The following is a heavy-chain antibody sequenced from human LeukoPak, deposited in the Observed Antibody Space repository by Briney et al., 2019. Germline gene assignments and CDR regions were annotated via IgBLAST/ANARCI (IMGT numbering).Heavy chain of an antibody. V-gene: IGHV3-74*01. D-gene: IGHD3-10*01. CDR2: INRDGSIT. CDR3: ARYKKSGESSEIDY. CDR1: GFTFGNYW. J-gene: IGHJ4*02. Sequence: GGSLRLSCAAYGFTFGNYWLHWVRQAPGKGRVWVSRINRDGSITKYAGSVKGRFTVSRDNAKNTLDLQMNSLRAEDTAVYYCARYKKSGESSEIDYWGQGTLVTVSS.